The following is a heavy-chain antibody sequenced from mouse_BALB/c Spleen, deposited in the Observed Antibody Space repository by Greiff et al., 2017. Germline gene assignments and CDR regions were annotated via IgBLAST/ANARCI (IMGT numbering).Heavy chain of an antibody. CDR2: ISSGGSYT. CDR3: TRERGYFDD. J-gene: IGHJ2*01. V-gene: IGHV5-6-4*01. CDR1: GFTFSSYT. Sequence: EVKVVESGGGLAKPGGSLKLSCAASGFTFSSYTMSWVRQTPEKRLEWVATISSGGSYTYYPDSVKGRFTISRDNAKNTLYLQMSSLKSEDTAMYYCTRERGYFDDWGQGTTLTVSS.